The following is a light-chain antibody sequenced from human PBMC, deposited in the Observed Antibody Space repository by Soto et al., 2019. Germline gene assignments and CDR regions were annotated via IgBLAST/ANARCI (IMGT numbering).Light chain of an antibody. Sequence: QSALTQPPSVSGSPGQSITISCTGTSSDVGGYNYVYWYQQHPGTAPKLIIYDVSNRPSGVSNRFSGSKSGNTASLTISGLQAEDAADYYCSSYTSSSSLVVFGAGTKLTVL. CDR1: SSDVGGYNY. V-gene: IGLV2-14*01. CDR3: SSYTSSSSLVV. CDR2: DVS. J-gene: IGLJ2*01.